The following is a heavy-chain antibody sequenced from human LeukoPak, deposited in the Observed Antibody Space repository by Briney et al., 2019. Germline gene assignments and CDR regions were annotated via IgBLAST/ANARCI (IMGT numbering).Heavy chain of an antibody. Sequence: GRSLRLSCAASGFTFSSYGMHWVRQAPGKGLEWVAVIWYGGSNKYYADSVKGRFTISRDNSKNTLYLQMNSLRAEDTAVYYCAKALVGAGAFDIWGQGTMVTVSS. V-gene: IGHV3-30*18. CDR2: IWYGGSNK. D-gene: IGHD2-15*01. J-gene: IGHJ3*02. CDR3: AKALVGAGAFDI. CDR1: GFTFSSYG.